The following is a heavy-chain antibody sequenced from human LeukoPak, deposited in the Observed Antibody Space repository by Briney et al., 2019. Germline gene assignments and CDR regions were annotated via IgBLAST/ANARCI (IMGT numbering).Heavy chain of an antibody. CDR2: IYYSGST. CDR3: ARDSYSSHPVDY. D-gene: IGHD6-13*01. J-gene: IGHJ4*02. Sequence: NSSETLSLTCTVSGGSISSSSYYWGWIRQPPGKGLEWIGSIYYSGSTYYNPSLKSRVTISVDTSKNQFSLKLSSVTAADTAVYYCARDSYSSHPVDYWGRGTLVTVSS. V-gene: IGHV4-39*07. CDR1: GGSISSSSYY.